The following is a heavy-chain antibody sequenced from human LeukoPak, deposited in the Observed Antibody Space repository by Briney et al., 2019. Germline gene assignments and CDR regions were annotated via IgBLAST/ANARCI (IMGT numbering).Heavy chain of an antibody. V-gene: IGHV4-34*01. CDR2: INHSGSI. Sequence: PSETLSLTCAVYGGSFSGYYWSWIRQPPGKGLEWIGEINHSGSINYNPSLRSRVTMSVDTSKNQFSLQLSSVTAADTAVYYCASTLGYGWFDPWGQGTLVTVSS. D-gene: IGHD1-1*01. CDR3: ASTLGYGWFDP. J-gene: IGHJ5*02. CDR1: GGSFSGYY.